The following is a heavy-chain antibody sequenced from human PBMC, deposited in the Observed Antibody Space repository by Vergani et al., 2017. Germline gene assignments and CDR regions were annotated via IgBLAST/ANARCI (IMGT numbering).Heavy chain of an antibody. D-gene: IGHD3-16*01. Sequence: EVHLLESGGGLLQPGGSLRISCAPSGFTFDNNAMTGVRQAPGRGLQGVSGISGSGSSKFYEASLKGRVTISRDNSKNTLFLEMNSLRTEDTATCFCAKGRGITIAAVWGGLDSWGPGTVVLVSS. CDR3: AKGRGITIAAVWGGLDS. V-gene: IGHV3-23*01. CDR1: GFTFDNNA. J-gene: IGHJ5*02. CDR2: ISGSGSSK.